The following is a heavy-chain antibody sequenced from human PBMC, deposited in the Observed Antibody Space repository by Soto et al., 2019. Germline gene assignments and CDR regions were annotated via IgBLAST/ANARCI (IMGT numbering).Heavy chain of an antibody. CDR3: AKDRLGATAFDI. CDR2: TSDKGGST. CDR1: GFTFSSHD. Sequence: EVQLLESGGGLVQPGGSLRLSCAASGFTFSSHDMSWVRQAPGKGLEWVSGTSDKGGSTHYADPVKGRFTISRDNSKNTLYLQMNSLRAEDTAVYYCAKDRLGATAFDIWGQGTMVTVSS. D-gene: IGHD1-26*01. J-gene: IGHJ3*02. V-gene: IGHV3-23*01.